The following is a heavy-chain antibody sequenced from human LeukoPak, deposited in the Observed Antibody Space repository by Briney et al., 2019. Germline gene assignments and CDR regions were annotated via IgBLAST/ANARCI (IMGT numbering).Heavy chain of an antibody. D-gene: IGHD2-15*01. CDR1: GYTFTSYY. V-gene: IGHV1-46*01. CDR2: INPSGGST. CDR3: AREGGYCSGGSCYWFDP. J-gene: IGHJ5*02. Sequence: GASVKVSCKASGYTFTSYYMHWVRQAPGQGLEWMGIINPSGGSTSYAQKFQGRVTMTRDMSTSTVYMELSSLRSEDTAVYYCAREGGYCSGGSCYWFDPWGQGTLVTVSS.